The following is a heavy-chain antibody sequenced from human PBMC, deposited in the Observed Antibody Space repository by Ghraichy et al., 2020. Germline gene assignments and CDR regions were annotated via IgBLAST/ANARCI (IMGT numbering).Heavy chain of an antibody. CDR1: GGSISSSSYY. CDR3: ARLITIFGVASDGGA. J-gene: IGHJ4*02. Sequence: SETLSLTCTVSGGSISSSSYYWGWIRQPPGKGLEWIGSIYYSGSTYYNPSLKSRVTISVDTSKNQFSLKLSSVTAADTAVYYCARLITIFGVASDGGAWGQGTLVTVSS. CDR2: IYYSGST. D-gene: IGHD3-3*01. V-gene: IGHV4-39*01.